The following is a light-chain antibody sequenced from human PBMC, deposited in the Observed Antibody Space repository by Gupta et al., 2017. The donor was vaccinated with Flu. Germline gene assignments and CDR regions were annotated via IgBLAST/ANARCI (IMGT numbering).Light chain of an antibody. CDR3: ETWDDSLNGRI. Sequence: QSVLTQPPSASGTPGQRVTIPCSGSSSNIGSSPVNWYQQLPGSAPKLLIYTNDQRPSGVPDRFSGSKSGTSASLAISGLQSEDEADYYCETWDDSLNGRIFGTGTKVTVL. V-gene: IGLV1-44*01. CDR2: TND. CDR1: SSNIGSSP. J-gene: IGLJ1*01.